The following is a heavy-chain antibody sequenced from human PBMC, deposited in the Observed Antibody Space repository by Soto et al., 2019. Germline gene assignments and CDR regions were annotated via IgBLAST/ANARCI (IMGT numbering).Heavy chain of an antibody. J-gene: IGHJ6*02. CDR2: IWYDGSYK. D-gene: IGHD3-22*01. V-gene: IGHV3-33*01. Sequence: SLRLSCAPSGFTFSSYGMHWVRQAPGKGLEWAAVIWYDGSYKYYADSVKGRFTISRDNSKNTLYLQMNSLRAEDTAVYYCARATLYYDSIGNSAGYGLAVWGQGTTVTVSS. CDR1: GFTFSSYG. CDR3: ARATLYYDSIGNSAGYGLAV.